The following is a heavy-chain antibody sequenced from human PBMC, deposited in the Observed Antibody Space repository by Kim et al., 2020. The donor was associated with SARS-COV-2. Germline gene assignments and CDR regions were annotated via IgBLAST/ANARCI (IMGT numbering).Heavy chain of an antibody. Sequence: SVKVSCKASGGTFSSYAISWVRQAPGQGLEWMGGIIPIFGTANYAQKFQGRVTITADESTSTAYMELSSLRSEDTAVYYCARGSSYYYDSSGYSAPLDYWGQGTLVTVSS. D-gene: IGHD3-22*01. CDR3: ARGSSYYYDSSGYSAPLDY. CDR2: IIPIFGTA. V-gene: IGHV1-69*13. J-gene: IGHJ4*02. CDR1: GGTFSSYA.